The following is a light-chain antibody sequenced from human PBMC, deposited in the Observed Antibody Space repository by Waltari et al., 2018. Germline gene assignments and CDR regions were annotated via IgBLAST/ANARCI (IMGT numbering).Light chain of an antibody. CDR1: QSVLFSSDNKNY. J-gene: IGKJ1*01. CDR2: WAS. V-gene: IGKV4-1*01. Sequence: DIVMTQSPDSLTLSLGERATITRKSRQSVLFSSDNKNYLAWYQQKPGQPPKVLIYWASTRASGVPERFSGSGSGTDFTLTISSLQREDAAVYYCQQYYDNPRAFGQGTKVDIK. CDR3: QQYYDNPRA.